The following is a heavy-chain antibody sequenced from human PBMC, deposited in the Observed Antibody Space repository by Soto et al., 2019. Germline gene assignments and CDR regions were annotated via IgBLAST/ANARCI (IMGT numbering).Heavy chain of an antibody. Sequence: QVQLQQWGAGLLKPSETLSLTYAVFGGSVNSGNYYWSWIRQPPGKGLEWIGEMSHSGGTHFNPSLEGRVTISVATSKHQSSLKMRSVTAADTALYYCARVERGTATTVVDAFDIWGPGTMVTVSS. CDR1: GGSVNSGNYY. D-gene: IGHD1-1*01. CDR2: MSHSGGT. J-gene: IGHJ3*02. V-gene: IGHV4-34*01. CDR3: ARVERGTATTVVDAFDI.